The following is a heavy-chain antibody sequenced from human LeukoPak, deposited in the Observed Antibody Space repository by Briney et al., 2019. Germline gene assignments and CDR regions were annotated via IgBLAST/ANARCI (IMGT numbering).Heavy chain of an antibody. CDR1: GFTFSSYA. CDR3: ARLFWSGYYGHGGSYYMDV. CDR2: ISGSGGST. J-gene: IGHJ6*03. D-gene: IGHD3-3*01. Sequence: PGGSLRLSCAASGFTFSSYAMSWVRQAPGKGLEWVSAISGSGGSTYYADSVKGRFTISRDNSKNTLYLQMNSLRAEDTAVYYCARLFWSGYYGHGGSYYMDVWGKGTTVTVSS. V-gene: IGHV3-23*01.